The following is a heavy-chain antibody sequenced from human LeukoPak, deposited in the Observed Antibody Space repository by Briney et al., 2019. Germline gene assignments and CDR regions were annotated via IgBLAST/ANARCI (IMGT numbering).Heavy chain of an antibody. D-gene: IGHD6-13*01. V-gene: IGHV3-30-3*01. CDR3: AREVRTAAAGTEAFDI. CDR2: ISYDGSNT. CDR1: GFTFSTYV. J-gene: IGHJ3*02. Sequence: PGGSLRLSCGVSGFTFSTYVMHWVRQAPGKGLEWVALISYDGSNTYYADSVRGRFTISRDNAKNSLYLQMNSLRAEDTAVYYCAREVRTAAAGTEAFDIWGQGTMVTVSS.